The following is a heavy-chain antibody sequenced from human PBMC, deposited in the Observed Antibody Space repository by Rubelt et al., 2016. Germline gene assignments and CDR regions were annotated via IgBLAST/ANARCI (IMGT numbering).Heavy chain of an antibody. CDR3: PRDTGYCSSTSCYARGFDY. Sequence: AASGFTFDDYTMHWVRQAPGKGLEWVSLISWDGGSTYYADSVKGRFTISRDNAKNTRYLQMNSLRAEDTAVYYCPRDTGYCSSTSCYARGFDYWGQGTLVTVSS. J-gene: IGHJ4*02. D-gene: IGHD2-2*01. CDR1: GFTFDDYT. V-gene: IGHV3-43*01. CDR2: ISWDGGST.